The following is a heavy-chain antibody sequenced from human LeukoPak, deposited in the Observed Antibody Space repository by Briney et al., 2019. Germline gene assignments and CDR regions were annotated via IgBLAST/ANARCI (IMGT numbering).Heavy chain of an antibody. J-gene: IGHJ4*02. CDR1: GFIFSSYS. CDR3: ARDRGARDAYNGIDY. CDR2: ISGSGGST. Sequence: GGSLRLSCAASGFIFSSYSMNWVRQAPGKGLEWVSAISGSGGSTYYADSVKGRFTISRDNSKNTLYLQMNTLRAEDTAVYYCARDRGARDAYNGIDYWAQGTLVTVSS. V-gene: IGHV3-23*01. D-gene: IGHD5-24*01.